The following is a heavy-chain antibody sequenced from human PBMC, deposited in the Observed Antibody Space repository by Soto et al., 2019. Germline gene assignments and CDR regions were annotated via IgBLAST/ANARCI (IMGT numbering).Heavy chain of an antibody. V-gene: IGHV1-18*01. J-gene: IGHJ4*02. CDR2: ISAYNDNT. CDR3: ARDYCSRTSCYNPDY. D-gene: IGHD2-2*02. Sequence: QVQLVQSGAEVKKPGASVKVSCKASGYTFTSYGISWVRQAPGQGLEWMGWISAYNDNTNYAQKLQGRVAMTADTSQSTAYMELRSLTSDDTAVYYCARDYCSRTSCYNPDYWGQGTLVTVSS. CDR1: GYTFTSYG.